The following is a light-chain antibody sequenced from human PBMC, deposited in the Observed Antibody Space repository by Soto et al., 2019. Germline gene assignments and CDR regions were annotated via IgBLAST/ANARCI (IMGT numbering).Light chain of an antibody. J-gene: IGKJ1*01. CDR1: QSVSSN. CDR3: QQYNNWWT. V-gene: IGKV3-15*01. Sequence: PATLSVSPGERATLSCRASQSVSSNLAWYQQKPGQAPRLLIYGASTRATGIPARFSGSGSGTEFTLTISSLQSEDFAVYYCQQYNNWWTFGQGTKVDIK. CDR2: GAS.